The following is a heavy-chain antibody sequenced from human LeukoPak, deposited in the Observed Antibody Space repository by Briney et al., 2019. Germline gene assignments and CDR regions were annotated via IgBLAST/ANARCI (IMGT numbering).Heavy chain of an antibody. CDR2: IYTSGST. Sequence: SQTLSLTCTVSGGSISSGSYYWSWIRQPAGKGLEWIGRIYTSGSTNYNPSLKSRVTISVDTSKNQFSLKLSSVTAADTAVDYCGRVEKGGYYNCWGQGTLVTVSS. CDR3: GRVEKGGYYNC. CDR1: GGSISSGSYY. D-gene: IGHD3-22*01. J-gene: IGHJ4*02. V-gene: IGHV4-61*02.